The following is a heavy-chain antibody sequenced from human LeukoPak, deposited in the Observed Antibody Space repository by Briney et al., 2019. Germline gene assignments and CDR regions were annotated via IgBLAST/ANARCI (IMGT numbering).Heavy chain of an antibody. V-gene: IGHV4-59*01. Sequence: PSETLSLTCTVSGGSFSTYYWSWIRQPPGKGLEWIGYIYYSGSTNYNPSLKSRVTISVDTSKNQFSLTLNSVTAADTAVYYCARGPCRRDWFDPWGQGTLVTVSS. CDR3: ARGPCRRDWFDP. CDR1: GGSFSTYY. CDR2: IYYSGST. J-gene: IGHJ5*02.